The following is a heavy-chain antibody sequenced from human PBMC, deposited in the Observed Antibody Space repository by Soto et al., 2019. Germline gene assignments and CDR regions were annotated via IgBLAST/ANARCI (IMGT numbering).Heavy chain of an antibody. J-gene: IGHJ6*02. V-gene: IGHV3-23*01. CDR1: GFTFSSYA. D-gene: IGHD3-10*01. Sequence: GGSLRLSCAASGFTFSSYAMSWVRQAPGKGLEWVSAISGSGGSTYYADSVKGRFTISRDNSKNTLYLQMNSLRAEDTAVYYCAKDQGSVGYYGSGSWEGMDVWGQGTTVTVSS. CDR2: ISGSGGST. CDR3: AKDQGSVGYYGSGSWEGMDV.